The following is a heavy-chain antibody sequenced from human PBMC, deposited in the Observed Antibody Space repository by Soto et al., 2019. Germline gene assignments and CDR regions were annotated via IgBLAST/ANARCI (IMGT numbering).Heavy chain of an antibody. CDR3: AREFEDIVVVPAAMPPTYYYYGMDV. D-gene: IGHD2-2*01. Sequence: PGASLRLSCAASGFTVSSNYMSWVRQAPGKGLEWVSFIYSGGSTYYADSVKGRFTISRDNSKNTLYLQMNSLRAEDTAVYYCAREFEDIVVVPAAMPPTYYYYGMDVWGQGTTVTVSS. J-gene: IGHJ6*02. CDR2: IYSGGST. V-gene: IGHV3-66*01. CDR1: GFTVSSNY.